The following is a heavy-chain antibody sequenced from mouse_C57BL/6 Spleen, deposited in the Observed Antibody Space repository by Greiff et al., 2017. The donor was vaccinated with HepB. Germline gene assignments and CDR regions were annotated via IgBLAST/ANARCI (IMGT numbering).Heavy chain of an antibody. J-gene: IGHJ2*01. CDR3: ASYSNAFYY. CDR2: IYPGSGST. D-gene: IGHD2-5*01. CDR1: GYTFTSYW. Sequence: QVQLQQPGAELVKPGASVKMSCKASGYTFTSYWITWVKQRPGQGLEWIGDIYPGSGSTNSNEKFKSKATLTVDTSSSTAYMQLRSLTSEAASVFSGASYSNAFYYWGQGTTLTVSS. V-gene: IGHV1-55*01.